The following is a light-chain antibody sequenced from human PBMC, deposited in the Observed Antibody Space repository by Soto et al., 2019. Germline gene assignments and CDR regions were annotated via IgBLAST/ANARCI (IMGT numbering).Light chain of an antibody. J-gene: IGKJ1*01. CDR1: QSISSW. Sequence: DIQMTPCPSSLSASVVAGVTITCRASQSISSWLAWYQQKPGKAPKLLIYKASSLESGVPSRFSGSGSGTEFTHTFSSLQPDDFATYYCQQYNSYSWTFGQGTKVDI. V-gene: IGKV1-5*03. CDR3: QQYNSYSWT. CDR2: KAS.